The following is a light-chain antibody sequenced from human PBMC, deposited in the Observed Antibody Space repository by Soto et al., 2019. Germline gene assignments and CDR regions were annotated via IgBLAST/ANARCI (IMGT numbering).Light chain of an antibody. V-gene: IGLV2-11*01. CDR3: CSYAGSYSYF. J-gene: IGLJ1*01. CDR1: SSDVGGYNY. Sequence: ALTQPRSVSGSPGQSVTISCTGTSSDVGGYNYVSWYQQHPGKAPKLMIYDVSKRPSGVPDRFSGSKSGNTASLTISGLQAEDEADYYCCSYAGSYSYFFGTGTKLTVL. CDR2: DVS.